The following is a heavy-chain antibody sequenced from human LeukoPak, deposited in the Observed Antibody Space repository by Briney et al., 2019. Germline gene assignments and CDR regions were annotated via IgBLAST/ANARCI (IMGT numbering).Heavy chain of an antibody. CDR3: ARDQGGSGYYYGSGSYY. CDR2: IIPILGIA. J-gene: IGHJ4*02. V-gene: IGHV1-69*04. Sequence: SVKVSCKASGGTFSSYTISWVRQAPGQGLEWMGRIIPILGIANYVQKFQGRGTITADESTGTAYMELSSLRAEDTAVYYCARDQGGSGYYYGSGSYYWGQGTLVTVSS. CDR1: GGTFSSYT. D-gene: IGHD3-10*01.